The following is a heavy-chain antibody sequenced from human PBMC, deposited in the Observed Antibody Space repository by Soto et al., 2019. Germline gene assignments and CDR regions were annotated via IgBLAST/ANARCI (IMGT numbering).Heavy chain of an antibody. CDR1: GGSISSGGTGSY. V-gene: IGHV4-31*03. Sequence: QVQLQESGPGLVKPSQTLSLTCTVSGGSISSGGTGSYWTWIRQLPGKGLEWIGYIYYTGNTYYTPSLKSRPTISIATSANQFSLKLTSVTAADTAVYFCASGHDAYKVRYWGQGTLVTVSS. D-gene: IGHD1-1*01. J-gene: IGHJ4*02. CDR3: ASGHDAYKVRY. CDR2: IYYTGNT.